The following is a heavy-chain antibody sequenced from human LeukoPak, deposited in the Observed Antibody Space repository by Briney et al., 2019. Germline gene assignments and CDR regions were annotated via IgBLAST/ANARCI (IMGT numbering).Heavy chain of an antibody. CDR3: ARSRVGYYDSSGYYY. V-gene: IGHV3-66*02. J-gene: IGHJ4*02. Sequence: PGGSLRLSCAASGFTFSSHSMNWVRQAPGKGLEWVSVIYSGGSTYYADSVKGRFTISRDNSKNTLYLQMNSLRAEDTAVYYCARSRVGYYDSSGYYYWGQGTLVTVSS. CDR1: GFTFSSHS. D-gene: IGHD3-22*01. CDR2: IYSGGST.